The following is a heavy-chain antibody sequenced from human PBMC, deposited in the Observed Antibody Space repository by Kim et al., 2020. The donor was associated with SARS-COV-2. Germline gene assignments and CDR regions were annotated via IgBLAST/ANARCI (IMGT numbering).Heavy chain of an antibody. CDR1: GFTFSSYW. V-gene: IGHV3-7*01. CDR2: IKQDGSEK. CDR3: ARDLSSMVQGVGWGY. J-gene: IGHJ4*02. Sequence: GGSLRLSCAASGFTFSSYWMSWVRQAPGKGLEWVANIKQDGSEKYYVDSVKGRFTISRDNAKNSLYLQMNSLRAEDTAVYYCARDLSSMVQGVGWGYWGQGTLVTVSS. D-gene: IGHD3-10*01.